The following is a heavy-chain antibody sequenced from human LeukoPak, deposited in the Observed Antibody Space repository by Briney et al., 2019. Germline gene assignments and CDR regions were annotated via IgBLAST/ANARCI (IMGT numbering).Heavy chain of an antibody. Sequence: ASVKVSCKASGYTFTSYAMHWVRQAPGQRLEWMGWINAGNGNTKYSQKFQGRVTITRDTSASTAYMELSSLRSEDTAVYYCARDGWYCSGGSCKVPPPMDVWGQGTTVTVSS. D-gene: IGHD2-15*01. CDR2: INAGNGNT. J-gene: IGHJ6*02. V-gene: IGHV1-3*01. CDR1: GYTFTSYA. CDR3: ARDGWYCSGGSCKVPPPMDV.